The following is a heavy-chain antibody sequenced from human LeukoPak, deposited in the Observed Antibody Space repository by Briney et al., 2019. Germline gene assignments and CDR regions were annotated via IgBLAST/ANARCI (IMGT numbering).Heavy chain of an antibody. CDR2: INHSGST. CDR3: ARGGGSSSLSPFDY. D-gene: IGHD6-13*01. J-gene: IGHJ4*02. Sequence: SETLSLTCADYGGSFSGYYWSWIRQPPGKGLEWIGEINHSGSTNYNPSLKSRVTISVDTSKNQFSLKLSSVTAADTAVYYCARGGGSSSLSPFDYWGQGTLVTVSS. CDR1: GGSFSGYY. V-gene: IGHV4-34*01.